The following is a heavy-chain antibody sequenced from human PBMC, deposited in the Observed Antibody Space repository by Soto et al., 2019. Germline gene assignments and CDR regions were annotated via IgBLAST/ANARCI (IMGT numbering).Heavy chain of an antibody. CDR2: IYYRAMP. D-gene: IGHD6-13*01. CDR1: GGSITRGDYY. J-gene: IGHJ4*02. V-gene: IGHV4-30-4*01. CDR3: ARGSALLFYYFDY. Sequence: SETLSLTCNVSGGSITRGDYYWSWLRQPPGKGLEWIGYIYYRAMPYYNPSLKSRVTISVDTPKNQFSLSMTSVTAADTAVYYCARGSALLFYYFDYWGQGTPVTVSS.